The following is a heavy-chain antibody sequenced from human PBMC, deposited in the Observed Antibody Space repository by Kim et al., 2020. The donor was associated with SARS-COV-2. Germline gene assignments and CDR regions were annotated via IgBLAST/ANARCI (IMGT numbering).Heavy chain of an antibody. J-gene: IGHJ5*02. CDR1: GVSISSGGDY. CDR2: IYFSGTT. V-gene: IGHV4-31*03. CDR3: ATIPKDCSGGSCYYNWFDP. Sequence: SETLSLTRTVSGVSISSGGDYWSWIRQRPGKGLEWIGCIYFSGTTYYNPSLESRIIISVDTSKNQFSLKLSSVTAADTAVYYCATIPKDCSGGSCYYNWFDPWGQGTPVTVSS. D-gene: IGHD2-15*01.